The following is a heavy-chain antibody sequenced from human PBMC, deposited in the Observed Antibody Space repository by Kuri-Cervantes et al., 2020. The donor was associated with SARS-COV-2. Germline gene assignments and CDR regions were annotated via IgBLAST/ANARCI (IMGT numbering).Heavy chain of an antibody. J-gene: IGHJ4*02. V-gene: IGHV4-34*01. CDR3: ARGEWDVVLD. CDR2: INHSGST. CDR1: GGSFSGYY. D-gene: IGHD1-26*01. Sequence: ESLKISCAVYGGSFSGYYWGWIRQSPGKGLEWIGEINHSGSTNYNPPLKSRVTISLETSKNQFSLNLSSVTAADTAVYYCARGEWDVVLDWGQGTLVTVSS.